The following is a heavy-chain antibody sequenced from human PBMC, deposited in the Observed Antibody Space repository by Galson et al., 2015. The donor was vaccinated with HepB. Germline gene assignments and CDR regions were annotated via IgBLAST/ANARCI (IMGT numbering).Heavy chain of an antibody. V-gene: IGHV1-69*13. Sequence: SMKVSCKPSGGTFGSYAISWVRQAPGQGLEWMGGIIPIFGTANYAQKFQGRVTITADESTSTAYMELSSLRSEDTAVYYCAGGLGYCSGGSCYPLTGGGMDVWGQGTTVTVSS. J-gene: IGHJ6*02. CDR1: GGTFGSYA. CDR2: IIPIFGTA. CDR3: AGGLGYCSGGSCYPLTGGGMDV. D-gene: IGHD2-15*01.